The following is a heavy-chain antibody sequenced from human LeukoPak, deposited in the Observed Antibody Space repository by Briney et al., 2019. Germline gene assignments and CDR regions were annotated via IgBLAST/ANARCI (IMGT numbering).Heavy chain of an antibody. D-gene: IGHD3-10*01. Sequence: QAGGSLRLSCATSGFTFNTYWMTWVRQAPGKGLEWVSAISGSGGSTYYADSVKGRFTISRDNSKNTLYLQMNSLRAEDTAVYYCAKDYRPTNMVRGAGDYFDYWGQGTLVTVSS. CDR1: GFTFNTYW. J-gene: IGHJ4*02. CDR2: ISGSGGST. V-gene: IGHV3-23*01. CDR3: AKDYRPTNMVRGAGDYFDY.